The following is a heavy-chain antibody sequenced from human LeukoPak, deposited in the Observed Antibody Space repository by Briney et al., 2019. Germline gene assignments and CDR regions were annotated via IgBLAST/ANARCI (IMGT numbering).Heavy chain of an antibody. CDR3: ARAGTGDYGGNSYYFDY. J-gene: IGHJ4*02. CDR1: GFTFSSYS. Sequence: GGSLRLSWAASGFTFSSYSMNWVRQAPGKGLEWVSSISSSSSYIYYADSVKGRFTISRDNAKNSLYLQMNSLRAEDTAVYYCARAGTGDYGGNSYYFDYWGQGTLVTVSS. V-gene: IGHV3-21*01. CDR2: ISSSSSYI. D-gene: IGHD4-23*01.